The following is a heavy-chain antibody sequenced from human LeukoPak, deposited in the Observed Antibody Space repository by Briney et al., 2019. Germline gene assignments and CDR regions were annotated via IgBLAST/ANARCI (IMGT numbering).Heavy chain of an antibody. V-gene: IGHV1-2*06. D-gene: IGHD6-13*01. CDR3: ARAGDLGTAAALS. Sequence: ASVKVSCKASGYTFTGHYMHWVRQAPGQGLEWMGRINPNSGGTNYAQKFQGRITMTGDTSINTAYMELSRLRSDDTAAYYCARAGDLGTAAALSWGQGTLVTVSP. J-gene: IGHJ4*02. CDR1: GYTFTGHY. CDR2: INPNSGGT.